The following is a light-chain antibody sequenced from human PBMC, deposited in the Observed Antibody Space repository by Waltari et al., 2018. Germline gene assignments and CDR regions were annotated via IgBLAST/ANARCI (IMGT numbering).Light chain of an antibody. CDR2: EDT. Sequence: FMLTQPHSVSESPGKTVTISCTRSSGNIASNYVQWYQQRPGGAPTTIIYEDTQRPSGVPDRFSGSIDSSSNSASLAISGLSTEDEADYYCQSYDLNSRVVFGGRTKLTVL. CDR3: QSYDLNSRVV. V-gene: IGLV6-57*03. CDR1: SGNIASNY. J-gene: IGLJ2*01.